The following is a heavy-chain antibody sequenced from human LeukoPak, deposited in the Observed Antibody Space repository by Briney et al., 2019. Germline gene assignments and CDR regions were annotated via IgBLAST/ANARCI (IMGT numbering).Heavy chain of an antibody. CDR1: GGSFSDYY. CDR3: ARGPLGSSWHYYYYYGMDV. Sequence: PSETLSLTRAVYGGSFSDYYWSWIRQPPGKGLEWIGEVTHSGGANYNPSLKSRVTVSVDTSKNQFSLELSSVTVADTAVYYCARGPLGSSWHYYYYYGMDVWGQGTTVTVSS. V-gene: IGHV4-34*01. J-gene: IGHJ6*02. CDR2: VTHSGGA. D-gene: IGHD6-13*01.